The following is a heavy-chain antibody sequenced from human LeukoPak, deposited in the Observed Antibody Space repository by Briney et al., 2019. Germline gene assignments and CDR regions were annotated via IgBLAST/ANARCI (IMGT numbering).Heavy chain of an antibody. J-gene: IGHJ3*02. CDR3: WSGYNAFDI. D-gene: IGHD3-22*01. Sequence: ASVKVSCKASGYTFSNYAMNWVRQAPGQGLEWMGWINTDTGNPTYAQGFTGRFVFSLDTSVSTAFLQISSLKAEDTAVYYCWSGYNAFDIWGQGTMVTVSS. CDR1: GYTFSNYA. CDR2: INTDTGNP. V-gene: IGHV7-4-1*02.